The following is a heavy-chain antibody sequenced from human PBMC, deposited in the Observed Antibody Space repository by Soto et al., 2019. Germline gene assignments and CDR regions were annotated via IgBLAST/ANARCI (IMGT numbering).Heavy chain of an antibody. D-gene: IGHD6-19*01. CDR1: GYNFTTYV. CDR3: ARGYTSGWTFDF. Sequence: QVQLVQSGAEVKQPGASASVSCKTSGYNFTTYVVHLLRQAPGQGTEWMGWINCGSGNTVYSQKFKGRVTFTRDTSARTAYMELNSVTSGDTAVYYCARGYTSGWTFDFWGRGTLVTVSS. J-gene: IGHJ4*02. CDR2: INCGSGNT. V-gene: IGHV1-3*01.